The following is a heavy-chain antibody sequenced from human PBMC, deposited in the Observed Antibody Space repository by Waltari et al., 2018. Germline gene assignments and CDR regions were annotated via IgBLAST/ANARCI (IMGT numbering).Heavy chain of an antibody. J-gene: IGHJ4*02. CDR2: LWYEGINK. Sequence: QVQLVESGGGVVQPGRSLRLSCAASGFTFSSYCMHWVRQAPGKGLEGGAVLWYEGINKYYADSVKGRFTISRDNSKNTLYLQMNSLRAEDTAVYYCARSGKRVVVIDYYFDYWGQGTLVTVSS. CDR3: ARSGKRVVVIDYYFDY. D-gene: IGHD2-21*01. V-gene: IGHV3-33*01. CDR1: GFTFSSYC.